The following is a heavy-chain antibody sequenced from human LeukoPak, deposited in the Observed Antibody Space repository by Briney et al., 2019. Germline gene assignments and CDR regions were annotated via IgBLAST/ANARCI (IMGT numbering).Heavy chain of an antibody. V-gene: IGHV3-9*03. D-gene: IGHD3-22*01. Sequence: GRSLRLSCAASGFTFDDYAMHWVRQAPGKGLEWVSGISWNSGSIGYADSVKGRFTISRDNAKNSLYLQMNSLRTEDMALSYCAKGGRGSGYSANVDYWGQGTLVTVSS. J-gene: IGHJ4*02. CDR3: AKGGRGSGYSANVDY. CDR2: ISWNSGSI. CDR1: GFTFDDYA.